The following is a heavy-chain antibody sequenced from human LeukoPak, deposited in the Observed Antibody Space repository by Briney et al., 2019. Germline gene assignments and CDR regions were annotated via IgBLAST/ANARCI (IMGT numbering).Heavy chain of an antibody. CDR3: AREFCSGGSCYSPDGWFDP. V-gene: IGHV4-4*02. CDR1: GFSIVNNHY. D-gene: IGHD2-15*01. J-gene: IGHJ5*02. CDR2: IHHNGNT. Sequence: PSGTLSLTCAVSGFSIVNNHYWSWVRQPPGKGLEWIGEIHHNGNTDSNPSLKSRVTISVDKSKNQFSLKLSSVTAADTAVYYCAREFCSGGSCYSPDGWFDPWGQGTLVTVSS.